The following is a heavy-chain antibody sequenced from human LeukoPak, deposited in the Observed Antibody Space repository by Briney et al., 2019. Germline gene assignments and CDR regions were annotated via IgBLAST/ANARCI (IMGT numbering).Heavy chain of an antibody. Sequence: SETLSLTCTVSGGSISSYYWSWIRQPPGKGLEWIGYIDYSGSTDYNPSLKSRVTISVDTSKNQFSLKLTSVTAADTAVYYRARDRELTGGYYYGMDVWGKGTTVTVSS. D-gene: IGHD3-16*01. CDR2: IDYSGST. CDR3: ARDRELTGGYYYGMDV. CDR1: GGSISSYY. V-gene: IGHV4-59*01. J-gene: IGHJ6*04.